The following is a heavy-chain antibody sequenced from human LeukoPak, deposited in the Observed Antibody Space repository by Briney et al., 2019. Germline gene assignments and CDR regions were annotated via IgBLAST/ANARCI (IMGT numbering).Heavy chain of an antibody. Sequence: GGSLRLSCAASGFTFSNYWMSWVRQAPGKGLEWGANLKQDGSEEYYVDSVKGRFTISRDNAQNSLYLQMNSLRDDDTALYYCARDKVVGATYFDNWGQGTLVTVSS. CDR3: ARDKVVGATYFDN. CDR1: GFTFSNYW. CDR2: LKQDGSEE. J-gene: IGHJ4*02. D-gene: IGHD1-26*01. V-gene: IGHV3-7*01.